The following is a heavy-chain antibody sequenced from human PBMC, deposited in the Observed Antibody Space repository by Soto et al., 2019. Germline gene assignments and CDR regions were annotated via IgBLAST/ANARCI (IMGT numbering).Heavy chain of an antibody. V-gene: IGHV3-23*01. CDR2: IGGGGVPT. CDR3: ASLGWELPRSYWYFDL. D-gene: IGHD1-26*01. J-gene: IGHJ2*01. Sequence: PGGSLRLSCAASGFTFSNYAMSWVRQAPGKGLEWVSAIGGGGVPTYHADSVKGRFTISRDNSKNTLYLQMNSLRAEDTAVYYCASLGWELPRSYWYFDLWGRGTLVTVSS. CDR1: GFTFSNYA.